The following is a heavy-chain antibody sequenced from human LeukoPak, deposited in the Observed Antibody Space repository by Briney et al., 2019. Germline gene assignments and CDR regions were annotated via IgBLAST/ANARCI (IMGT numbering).Heavy chain of an antibody. CDR2: INPNSGGT. CDR1: GYTFTGYY. J-gene: IGHJ6*02. D-gene: IGHD6-19*01. Sequence: ASVKVSCKASGYTFTGYYMHWVRQAPGQGLEWMGWINPNSGGTNYAQKFQGRVTMTRDTSISTAYMELSRLRSDDTAVYYCASDTAVAGTRSEYYYYYYGMDVWGQGTTVTVSS. V-gene: IGHV1-2*02. CDR3: ASDTAVAGTRSEYYYYYYGMDV.